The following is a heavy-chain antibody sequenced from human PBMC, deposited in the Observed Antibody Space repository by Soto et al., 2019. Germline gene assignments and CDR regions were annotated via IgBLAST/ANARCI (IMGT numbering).Heavy chain of an antibody. CDR2: ISSSGDSA. J-gene: IGHJ5*02. D-gene: IGHD1-20*01. CDR3: AKGGLYTNNWYARNGFDH. Sequence: GGSLRLSCAASGSTFSSYVMSWVRQAPGKGLEWVSGISSSGDSAYYADSVKGRFTISRDNSKNTLDLQMNSLRAEDTAIYYCAKGGLYTNNWYARNGFDHWGQGTQVTVSS. CDR1: GSTFSSYV. V-gene: IGHV3-23*01.